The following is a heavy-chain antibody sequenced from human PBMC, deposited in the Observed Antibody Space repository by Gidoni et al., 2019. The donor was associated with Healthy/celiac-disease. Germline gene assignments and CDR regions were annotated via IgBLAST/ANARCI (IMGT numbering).Heavy chain of an antibody. D-gene: IGHD2-2*01. Sequence: EVQLVESGGGVVQPGGPLRLSCASSGFTFSSHWMCWVRQAPGKGREGVANRKQDGSEKDYVDTVKCGFTISRDNAKNSLYLQMNSLRAEDTAVYYCARSIRGYCSSTSCYGYYYYYMDVWGKGTTVTVSS. V-gene: IGHV3-7*01. J-gene: IGHJ6*03. CDR3: ARSIRGYCSSTSCYGYYYYYMDV. CDR1: GFTFSSHW. CDR2: RKQDGSEK.